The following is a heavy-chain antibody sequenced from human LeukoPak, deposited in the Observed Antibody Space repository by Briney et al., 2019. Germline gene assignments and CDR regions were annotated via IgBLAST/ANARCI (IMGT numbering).Heavy chain of an antibody. J-gene: IGHJ4*02. CDR1: GGSFSGYY. V-gene: IGHV4-34*01. D-gene: IGHD6-25*01. CDR2: INHSGST. Sequence: KTSETLSLTCAVYGGSFSGYYWSWIRQPPGKGLEWIGEINHSGSTNSNPSLKSRVTVSVDTSKNLFSLKLSSVTAADTAVYYCGSLGGQSIDYWGQGTLVTVSS. CDR3: GSLGGQSIDY.